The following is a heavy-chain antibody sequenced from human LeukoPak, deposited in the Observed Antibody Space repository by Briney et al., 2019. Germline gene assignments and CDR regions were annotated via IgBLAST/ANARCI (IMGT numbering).Heavy chain of an antibody. CDR3: ARTIDYGDSEVLDY. J-gene: IGHJ4*02. V-gene: IGHV1-18*01. CDR1: GYTFSSYG. Sequence: GASVKVSRKVSGYTFSSYGVSWVRQAPGQGLEWMGWISAYNGNTNYAQKVQGRVTMTTDTSTSTAYMDLRSLRSDDTAVYYCARTIDYGDSEVLDYWGQGTLVTVSS. D-gene: IGHD4-17*01. CDR2: ISAYNGNT.